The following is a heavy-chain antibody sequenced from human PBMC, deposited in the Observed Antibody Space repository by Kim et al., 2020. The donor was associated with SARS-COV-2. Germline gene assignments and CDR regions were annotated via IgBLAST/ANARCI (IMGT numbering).Heavy chain of an antibody. CDR3: ATASWGDSGNYPLDY. CDR2: MSNDGVNK. J-gene: IGHJ4*02. D-gene: IGHD3-10*01. CDR1: GFPLRSYA. Sequence: GGSLRLSCAVSGFPLRSYALHWVRQAPGQGLECVAAMSNDGVNKYYADSVRGRFTIFRDSSKNILYLYMNSLRAEDTAVYYCATASWGDSGNYPLDYWGQGTLVTVSS. V-gene: IGHV3-30*04.